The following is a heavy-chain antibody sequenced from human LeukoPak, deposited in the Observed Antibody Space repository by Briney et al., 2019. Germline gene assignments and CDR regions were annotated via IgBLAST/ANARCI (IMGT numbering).Heavy chain of an antibody. D-gene: IGHD3-10*01. CDR1: GFTFSSYG. Sequence: GGSLRLSCAASGFTFSSYGMHWVRQAPGKGLEWVAVISYDGSNKYYADSVKGRFTISRDNSKNTLYLQMNSLRAEDTAVYYCARDPRRGPDDAFDIWGQGTMVTVSS. CDR2: ISYDGSNK. V-gene: IGHV3-30*03. J-gene: IGHJ3*02. CDR3: ARDPRRGPDDAFDI.